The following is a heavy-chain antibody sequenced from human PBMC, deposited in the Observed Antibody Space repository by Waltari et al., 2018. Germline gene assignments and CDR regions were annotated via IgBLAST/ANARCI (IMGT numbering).Heavy chain of an antibody. J-gene: IGHJ6*02. CDR3: AREVDGHYYYYGMDV. CDR2: IIPIFGTA. Sequence: QVQLVQSGADVKKPGSSVKVSCTASVGTFSSYATSWVRQAPGQGLEWMGGIIPIFGTANYAQKFQGRVTITTDESTSTAYMELSSLRSEDTAVYYCAREVDGHYYYYGMDVWGQGTTVTVSS. D-gene: IGHD2-15*01. V-gene: IGHV1-69*05. CDR1: VGTFSSYA.